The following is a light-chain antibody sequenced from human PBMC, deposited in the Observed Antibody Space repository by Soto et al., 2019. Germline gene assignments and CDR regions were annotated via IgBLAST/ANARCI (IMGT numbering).Light chain of an antibody. CDR1: XXNIGAGYD. CDR3: QSYDSSLSGWV. Sequence: QSVLTQPPSVSGAPGQRVTISCTGSXXNIGAGYDVHWYQQLPGTAPKLLIYGNSNRPSGVPDRFSGSKSGTSASLAITGLQAEDEADYYCQSYDSSLSGWVFGGGTKVTVL. V-gene: IGLV1-40*01. CDR2: GNS. J-gene: IGLJ3*02.